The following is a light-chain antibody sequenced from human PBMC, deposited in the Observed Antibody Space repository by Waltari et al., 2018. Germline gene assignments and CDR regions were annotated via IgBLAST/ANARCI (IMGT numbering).Light chain of an antibody. Sequence: DIHMTQSPSSLSASVGDKVTITCQASQSISNWLAWYQQKPGKAPKALIYKASSLESGVPSRFSGSGSGTYFTLTISSLQPEDFATYYCQHYNSAPYSFGQGTKVEIK. V-gene: IGKV1-5*03. J-gene: IGKJ2*03. CDR3: QHYNSAPYS. CDR1: QSISNW. CDR2: KAS.